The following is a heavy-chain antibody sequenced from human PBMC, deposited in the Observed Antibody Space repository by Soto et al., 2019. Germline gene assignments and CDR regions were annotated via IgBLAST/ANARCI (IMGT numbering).Heavy chain of an antibody. V-gene: IGHV1-69*08. Sequence: QVQLVQAGAEVKKPGSSVKLSCKASGGTFSSYTITWVRQAPGQGLEWMGRIIPILGIANYAQKFQGRVTITADKSTRAGYMELSSLRSEDPAVYYCARDGESEQWLVRGWFGPWGQGTLGTGSS. J-gene: IGHJ5*02. CDR2: IIPILGIA. CDR1: GGTFSSYT. D-gene: IGHD6-19*01. CDR3: ARDGESEQWLVRGWFGP.